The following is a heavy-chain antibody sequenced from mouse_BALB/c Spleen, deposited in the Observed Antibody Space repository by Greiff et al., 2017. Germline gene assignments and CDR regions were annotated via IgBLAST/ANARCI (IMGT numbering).Heavy chain of an antibody. D-gene: IGHD2-14*01. Sequence: VQRVESGPGLVAPSQSLSITCTVSGFSLTSYGVSWVRQPPGKGLEWLGVIWGDGSTNYHSALISRLSISKDNSKSQVFLKLNSLQANDTAIYYCARKRYDDAMDYWGQGTSVTVSS. CDR3: ARKRYDDAMDY. CDR2: IWGDGST. J-gene: IGHJ4*01. CDR1: GFSLTSYG. V-gene: IGHV2-3*01.